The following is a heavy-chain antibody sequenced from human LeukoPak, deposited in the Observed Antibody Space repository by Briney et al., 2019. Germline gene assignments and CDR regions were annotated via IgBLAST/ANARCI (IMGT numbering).Heavy chain of an antibody. J-gene: IGHJ4*02. CDR2: IYTSGST. D-gene: IGHD3-22*01. CDR1: GGSISSGSYY. V-gene: IGHV4-61*02. Sequence: PSETLSLTCTVSGGSISSGSYYWSWIRQPAGKGLEWIGRIYTSGSTNYSPSLKSRVTMSVDTSKNQFSLKLSSVTAADTAVYYCARDRYYYDSSARYFDYWGQGTLVTASS. CDR3: ARDRYYYDSSARYFDY.